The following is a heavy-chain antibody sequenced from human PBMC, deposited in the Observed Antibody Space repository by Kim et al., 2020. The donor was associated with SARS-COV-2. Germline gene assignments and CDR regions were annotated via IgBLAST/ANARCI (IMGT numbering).Heavy chain of an antibody. Sequence: SETLSLTCAVYGGSFSGYYWSWIRQPPGKGLEWIGEINHSGSTNYNPSLKSRVTISVDTSKNQFSLKLSSVTAADTAVYYCARAIAVAGNGGFDYWGQGTLVTVSS. D-gene: IGHD6-19*01. CDR1: GGSFSGYY. J-gene: IGHJ4*02. CDR2: INHSGST. CDR3: ARAIAVAGNGGFDY. V-gene: IGHV4-34*01.